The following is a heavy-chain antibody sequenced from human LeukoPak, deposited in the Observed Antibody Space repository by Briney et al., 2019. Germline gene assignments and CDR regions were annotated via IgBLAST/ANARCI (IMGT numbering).Heavy chain of an antibody. D-gene: IGHD4-11*01. CDR1: GFTFSSYG. V-gene: IGHV3-33*01. Sequence: PGRSLRLSCAASGFTFSSYGMHWVRQAPGKGLEWVAVIWYDGSQKYYADSVKGRFTISRDNSKNTLYLQMNSLRAEDTAVYYCARERSRTTVTTPAYWGXXTLVTVSS. CDR2: IWYDGSQK. J-gene: IGHJ4*02. CDR3: ARERSRTTVTTPAY.